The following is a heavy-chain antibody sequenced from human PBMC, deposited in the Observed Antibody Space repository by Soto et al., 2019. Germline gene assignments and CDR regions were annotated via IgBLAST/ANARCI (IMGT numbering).Heavy chain of an antibody. D-gene: IGHD6-19*01. V-gene: IGHV1-18*01. J-gene: IGHJ6*02. CDR2: ISAYNGNT. CDR3: AREQWMVGDYYYGMDV. CDR1: GYTFTSYG. Sequence: ASVKVSCKASGYTFTSYGISWVRQAPGQGLEWMGWISAYNGNTNYAQKLQGRVTMTTDTSTSTAYMELRSLRSDDTAVYYCAREQWMVGDYYYGMDVWGQGTTVTVS.